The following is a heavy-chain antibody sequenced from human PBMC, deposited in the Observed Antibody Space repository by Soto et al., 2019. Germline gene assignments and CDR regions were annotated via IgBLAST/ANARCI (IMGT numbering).Heavy chain of an antibody. D-gene: IGHD2-8*01. Sequence: QLQLQESVPGLVKPSETLSLTCTVSGGSISSSSYYWGWIRQPPGKGLEWIGSIYYSGSTYYNPSLKSRVTISVDTSKNQFSLKLSSVTAADTAVYYCARQLSYCTNGVCYLDAFDIWGQGTMVTVSS. CDR1: GGSISSSSYY. CDR2: IYYSGST. J-gene: IGHJ3*02. V-gene: IGHV4-39*01. CDR3: ARQLSYCTNGVCYLDAFDI.